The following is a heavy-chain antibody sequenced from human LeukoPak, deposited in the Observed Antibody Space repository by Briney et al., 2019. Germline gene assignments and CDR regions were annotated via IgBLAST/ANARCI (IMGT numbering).Heavy chain of an antibody. CDR2: ISGSGGYI. D-gene: IGHD3-10*01. CDR3: AKSEDTHYDGSGDPFFYNYGMDV. CDR1: GFTFRNYG. Sequence: GGSLRLSCAASGFTFRNYGMSWVRQAPGKGLEWVSVISGSGGYIHYADSVKGRFTISRDNSKNTLYLQMNSLRAEDTAVYYCAKSEDTHYDGSGDPFFYNYGMDVWGQGTTVTVSS. J-gene: IGHJ6*02. V-gene: IGHV3-23*01.